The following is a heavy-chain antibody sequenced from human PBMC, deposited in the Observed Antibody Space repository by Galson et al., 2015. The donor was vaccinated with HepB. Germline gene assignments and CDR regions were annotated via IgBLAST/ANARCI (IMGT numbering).Heavy chain of an antibody. J-gene: IGHJ5*02. D-gene: IGHD2-8*01. V-gene: IGHV1-3*04. Sequence: SVKVSCKASGYSFSSHKIAWVRQAPGQRLEWMGWINTGNGDTKYSQKFQGRVTISRDTSATSAYMELNSLTGEDTALYYCARNRNGLDPWGQGTLVTVSS. CDR1: GYSFSSHK. CDR2: INTGNGDT. CDR3: ARNRNGLDP.